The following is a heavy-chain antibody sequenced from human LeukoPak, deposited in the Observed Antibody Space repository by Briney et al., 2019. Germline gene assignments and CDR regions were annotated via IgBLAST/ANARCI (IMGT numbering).Heavy chain of an antibody. CDR1: GLTLSSYS. CDR2: ISSSRSYI. J-gene: IGHJ4*02. V-gene: IGHV3-21*01. D-gene: IGHD3-22*01. Sequence: GGSLRLSGAAPGLTLSSYSMNWVRQAPGKGLEWGSSISSSRSYIYYADSVKGRFTISRDNAKNSLYLQMNSLRAEDTAVYYCARDTANYDSSGYPGGFDYWGQGTLVTVSS. CDR3: ARDTANYDSSGYPGGFDY.